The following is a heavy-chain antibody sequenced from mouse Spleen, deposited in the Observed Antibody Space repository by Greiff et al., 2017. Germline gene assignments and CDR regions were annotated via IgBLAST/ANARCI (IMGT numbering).Heavy chain of an antibody. V-gene: IGHV14-3*01. D-gene: IGHD2-1*01. CDR1: GFNIKNTY. CDR3: ARDYYDYFDY. CDR2: IDPANGNT. J-gene: IGHJ2*01. Sequence: VQLQQSVAELVRPGASVKLSCTVSGFNIKNTYMYWVKQRPEQGLEWIGRIDPANGNTKYAPKFQGKATITADTSSNTAYLQLSSLTSEDTAIYCCARDYYDYFDYWGQGTTLTVSS.